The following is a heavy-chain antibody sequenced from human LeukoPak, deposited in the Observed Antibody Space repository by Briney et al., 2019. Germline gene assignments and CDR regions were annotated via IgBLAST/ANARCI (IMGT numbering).Heavy chain of an antibody. CDR3: GKGGRDSDY. D-gene: IGHD5-12*01. V-gene: IGHV3-23*01. Sequence: GGSLRLSCAGSGFTFSSYSMSWVRQAPGKGLEWVSAINSGGTPYYADSVKGRVTISRDNSKSTVYLQLSTLRADDTAIYYCGKGGRDSDYWGQGTLVTVSS. CDR2: INSGGTP. CDR1: GFTFSSYS. J-gene: IGHJ4*02.